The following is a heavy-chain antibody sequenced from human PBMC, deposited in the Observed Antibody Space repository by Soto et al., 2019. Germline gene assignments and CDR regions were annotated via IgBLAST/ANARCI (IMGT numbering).Heavy chain of an antibody. D-gene: IGHD6-13*01. Sequence: PSETLSLTCAVYGGSFSGYYWGWIRQPPGKGLEWIGSIYYSGSTYYNSSLKSRVTVSVDTSKNQFSLKLSSVTAADTAVYCSPYSRQEAFDRWGQWRMV. CDR3: PYSRQEAFDR. V-gene: IGHV4-39*01. CDR2: IYYSGST. J-gene: IGHJ3*02. CDR1: GGSFSGYY.